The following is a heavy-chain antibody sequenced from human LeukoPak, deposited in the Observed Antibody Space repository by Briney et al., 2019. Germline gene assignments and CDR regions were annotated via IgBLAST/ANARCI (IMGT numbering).Heavy chain of an antibody. J-gene: IGHJ4*02. CDR2: IRHSGVDS. D-gene: IGHD3-22*01. CDR1: RFSFSDYT. Sequence: GGSLRLSCAASRFSFSDYTMSWVRQLPGKGLEWVSGIRHSGVDSSYADSVKGRFTISRDNSKNTLYVQVNSLGTEDTAAYYCAKGSYYDSSGSFYFDYWGQGTLVTVSS. V-gene: IGHV3-23*01. CDR3: AKGSYYDSSGSFYFDY.